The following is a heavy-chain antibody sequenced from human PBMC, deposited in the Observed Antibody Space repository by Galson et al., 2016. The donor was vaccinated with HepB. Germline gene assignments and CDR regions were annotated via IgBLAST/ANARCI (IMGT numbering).Heavy chain of an antibody. J-gene: IGHJ4*02. D-gene: IGHD3-16*02. CDR2: IYSGGST. CDR3: ARVQTFYDYTWGTSRPRYFDY. CDR1: GFTFSSYE. Sequence: SLRLSCAASGFTFSSYEINWVRQAPGKGLEWVSLIYSGGSTYYADSVRGRFTISRDISKNTLFLEMLNLRAEDTAVYYCARVQTFYDYTWGTSRPRYFDYWGQGTLVTVSS. V-gene: IGHV3-53*01.